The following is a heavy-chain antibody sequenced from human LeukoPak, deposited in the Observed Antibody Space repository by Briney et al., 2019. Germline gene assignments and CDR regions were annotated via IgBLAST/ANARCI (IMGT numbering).Heavy chain of an antibody. CDR2: IKQDGSEK. D-gene: IGHD3-22*01. CDR3: ASRGASGSARSYFDY. J-gene: IGHJ4*02. Sequence: GGSLRLSCAASGFTVSNFWMSWVRQTPGKGLEWVANIKQDGSEKYYVDSVKGRFTISRDNARNSLELQMNSLRAEDTAVYYCASRGASGSARSYFDYWGQGTLVIVSS. CDR1: GFTVSNFW. V-gene: IGHV3-7*03.